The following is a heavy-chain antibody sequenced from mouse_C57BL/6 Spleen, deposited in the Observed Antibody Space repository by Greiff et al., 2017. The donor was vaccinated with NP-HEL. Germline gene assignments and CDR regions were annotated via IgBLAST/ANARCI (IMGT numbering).Heavy chain of an antibody. CDR3: ARYRGYDPYYYAMDD. Sequence: VQLQQSGAELARPGASVKLSCKASGYTFTSYGISWVKQRTGQGLAWIGEIYPRSGNTYYNEKFKGKAPLTADKSSSTAYMELRSLTSEDSAVYFGARYRGYDPYYYAMDDWGQGTSVTVSS. J-gene: IGHJ4*01. CDR2: IYPRSGNT. CDR1: GYTFTSYG. D-gene: IGHD2-2*01. V-gene: IGHV1-81*01.